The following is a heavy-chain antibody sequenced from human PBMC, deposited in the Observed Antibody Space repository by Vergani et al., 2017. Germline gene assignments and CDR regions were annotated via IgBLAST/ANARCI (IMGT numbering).Heavy chain of an antibody. J-gene: IGHJ6*02. CDR3: AISHGSGIYYYYYGMDV. CDR1: GFTFSSYA. Sequence: EVQLVESGGGLVKPGGSLRLSCAASGFTFSSYAMSWVRQAPGKGLEWVSAISGSGGSTYYADSVKGRFTISRDNSKNTLYLQMNNLRAEDTAVYYCAISHGSGIYYYYYGMDVWGQGTTVTVSS. V-gene: IGHV3-23*04. CDR2: ISGSGGST. D-gene: IGHD3-10*01.